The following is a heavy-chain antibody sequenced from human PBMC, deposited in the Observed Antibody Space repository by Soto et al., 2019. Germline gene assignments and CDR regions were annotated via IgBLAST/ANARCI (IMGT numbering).Heavy chain of an antibody. Sequence: GGSLRLSCAASGLPFSNYAMSWVRQAPGKGLEWVSTVTGDGVTTSYADSVKGRFTISRDNSKNTLYLQMSGLRADDTAVYYCAKRLSYYFDSWGHGTLVTVSS. D-gene: IGHD3-16*02. CDR3: AKRLSYYFDS. CDR1: GLPFSNYA. V-gene: IGHV3-23*01. CDR2: VTGDGVTT. J-gene: IGHJ4*01.